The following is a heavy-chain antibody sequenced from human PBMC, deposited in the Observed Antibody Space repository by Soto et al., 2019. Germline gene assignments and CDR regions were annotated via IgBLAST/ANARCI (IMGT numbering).Heavy chain of an antibody. CDR3: ARDQRGLSSSSLRYFDY. CDR1: GFTFSSYS. CDR2: ISSSSSYI. J-gene: IGHJ4*02. D-gene: IGHD6-6*01. Sequence: GGSLRLSCAASGFTFSSYSMNWVRQAPGKGLEWVSSISSSSSYIYYADSVKGRFTISRDNAKNSLYLQMNSLRAEDTAVYYCARDQRGLSSSSLRYFDYWGQGTLVTVSS. V-gene: IGHV3-21*01.